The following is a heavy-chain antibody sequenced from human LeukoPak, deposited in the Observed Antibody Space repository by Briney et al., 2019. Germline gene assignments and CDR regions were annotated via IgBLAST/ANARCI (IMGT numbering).Heavy chain of an antibody. J-gene: IGHJ4*02. Sequence: GGSLRLSCAASGFTFSSYWMHWVRQAPGKGLVWVSRINSDGSSTSYADSVKGRFTISRDNAKNTLYLQMNSLRDEDTAVYYCARDPTYDILTGYTDYWGQGTLVTV. CDR3: ARDPTYDILTGYTDY. CDR2: INSDGSST. V-gene: IGHV3-74*01. D-gene: IGHD3-9*01. CDR1: GFTFSSYW.